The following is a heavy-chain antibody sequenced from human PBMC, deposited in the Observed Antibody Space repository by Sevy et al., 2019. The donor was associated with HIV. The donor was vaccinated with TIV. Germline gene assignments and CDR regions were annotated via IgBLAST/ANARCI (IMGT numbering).Heavy chain of an antibody. J-gene: IGHJ6*02. V-gene: IGHV4-34*01. CDR3: ARGSRGYNYGYSPNYYYGMDV. D-gene: IGHD5-18*01. Sequence: SETLSLTCAVYGGSFSGYYWSWIRQPPGKGLEWIGEINHSGSTNYNPSLKSRDTISVDTSKNQFSLKLSSVTAADTAVYYCARGSRGYNYGYSPNYYYGMDVWGQGTTVTVSS. CDR1: GGSFSGYY. CDR2: INHSGST.